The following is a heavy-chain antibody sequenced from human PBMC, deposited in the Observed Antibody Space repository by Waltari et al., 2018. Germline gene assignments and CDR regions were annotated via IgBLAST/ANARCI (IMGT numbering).Heavy chain of an antibody. Sequence: QVQLQQWGAGLLKPSETLSLTCAVYGGSFSGYYWSWIRQPPGKGLEWIGEINHSGSTNYNPSLKSRVTISVDTSKNQFSLKLSSVTAADTAVYYCASFWVVTPYYYYYYMDVWGKGTTVTVSS. CDR3: ASFWVVTPYYYYYYMDV. CDR2: INHSGST. CDR1: GGSFSGYY. J-gene: IGHJ6*03. D-gene: IGHD3-3*01. V-gene: IGHV4-34*01.